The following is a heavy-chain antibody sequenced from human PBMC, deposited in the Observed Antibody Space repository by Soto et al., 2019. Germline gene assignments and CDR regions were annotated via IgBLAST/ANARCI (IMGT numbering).Heavy chain of an antibody. CDR2: IYSSGTT. J-gene: IGHJ4*02. CDR1: GASISTSY. V-gene: IGHV4-59*01. D-gene: IGHD4-17*01. Sequence: WETLSLTCTVSGASISTSYWSWIRLPPGKGLEWIGYIYSSGTTKYNPSLKSRVAISIDTSKNQFSLKLSSVTAADTAIYYCGRDLGGAYGAFDHWGQGTLVTVSS. CDR3: GRDLGGAYGAFDH.